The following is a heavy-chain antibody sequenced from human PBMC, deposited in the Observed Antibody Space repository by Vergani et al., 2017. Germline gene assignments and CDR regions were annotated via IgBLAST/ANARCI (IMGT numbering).Heavy chain of an antibody. V-gene: IGHV4-39*01. CDR3: ARHLRQLARNDVFDI. CDR2: IYDSRNN. D-gene: IGHD6-6*01. CDR1: GMSISNNNYY. J-gene: IGHJ3*02. Sequence: QLQLQESGPRLVKPSETLSLTCSLSGMSISNNNYYWGWIRQPPGKGLGWIGSIYDSRNNNYSPFLQSRVSISVDTSKNQFSLNLTSVTAADTAFYYCARHLRQLARNDVFDIWGHGTLVTVSS.